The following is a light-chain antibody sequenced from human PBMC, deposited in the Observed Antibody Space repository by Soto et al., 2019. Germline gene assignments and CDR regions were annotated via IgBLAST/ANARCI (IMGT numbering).Light chain of an antibody. V-gene: IGKV4-1*01. CDR3: QQYYSLPLT. Sequence: DIVMTQSPDSLTVSLGERATINCKSSQTVLYSSNNNNYLAWYQHKPGQPPKLLIYWASTRESGVPDRFSGSGSGTDFTLTISSLQAEDVAVYYCQQYYSLPLTFGQGTKVEIK. J-gene: IGKJ1*01. CDR1: QTVLYSSNNNNY. CDR2: WAS.